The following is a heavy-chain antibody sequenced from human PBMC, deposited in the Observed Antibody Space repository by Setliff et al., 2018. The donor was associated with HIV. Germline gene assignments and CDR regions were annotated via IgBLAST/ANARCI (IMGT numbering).Heavy chain of an antibody. CDR1: GYTFSNYD. Sequence: ASVKVSCKASGYTFSNYDINWVRQATGQGLEWVGWMNPNSGNTGYAQKFQGRVTLTRNTSISTAYMELSSLRSEDTAVYSCARDSGSYYNWFDPWGQGTLVTVSS. CDR2: MNPNSGNT. D-gene: IGHD1-26*01. V-gene: IGHV1-8*01. CDR3: ARDSGSYYNWFDP. J-gene: IGHJ5*02.